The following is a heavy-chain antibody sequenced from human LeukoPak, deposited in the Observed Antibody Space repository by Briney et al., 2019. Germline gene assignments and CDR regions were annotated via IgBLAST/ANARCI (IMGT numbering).Heavy chain of an antibody. D-gene: IGHD3-10*01. Sequence: SETLSLTCSVSGGSIGTYYWSWIRQPPGKGLEWIGEINHSGSTNYNPSLKSRVTISVDTSKNQFSLKLSSVTAADTAVYYCARRLQGLWFGRRGYFDYWGQGTLVTVSS. CDR3: ARRLQGLWFGRRGYFDY. CDR2: INHSGST. V-gene: IGHV4-34*01. CDR1: GGSIGTYY. J-gene: IGHJ4*02.